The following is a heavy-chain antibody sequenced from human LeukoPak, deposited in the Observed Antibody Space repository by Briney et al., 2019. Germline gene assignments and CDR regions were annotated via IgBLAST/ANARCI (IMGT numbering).Heavy chain of an antibody. CDR1: GYTFTGYY. V-gene: IGHV1-2*02. CDR3: ARDFAQGDYFDY. CDR2: INPDSGGA. D-gene: IGHD3-16*01. J-gene: IGHJ4*02. Sequence: ASVKVSCKTSGYTFTGYYMHWVRQAPGQGLEWMGWINPDSGGAVYAQKFQGRVAMTRDTSITTVYMELSRLRSDDTAVYYCARDFAQGDYFDYWGQGTLVTVSS.